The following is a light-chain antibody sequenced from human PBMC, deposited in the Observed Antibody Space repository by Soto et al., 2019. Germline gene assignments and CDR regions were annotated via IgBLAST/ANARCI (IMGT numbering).Light chain of an antibody. J-gene: IGKJ1*01. CDR1: QSVSSSY. V-gene: IGKV3D-20*02. CDR3: QQRSNWLWT. Sequence: IVLTQSPGTLSLSPGERATLSCRASQSVSSSYLAWYQQKPGQAPRLLIYGASSRATGIPDRFSGSGSGTDFTLTISSLGPEDFAVYYCQQRSNWLWTFGQGTKVDIK. CDR2: GAS.